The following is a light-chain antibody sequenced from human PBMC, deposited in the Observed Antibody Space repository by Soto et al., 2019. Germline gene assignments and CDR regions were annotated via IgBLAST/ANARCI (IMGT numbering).Light chain of an antibody. Sequence: EIVMTQSPATLSVSPGERATLSCRASQSVSSNLAWYQQKPGQAPSLLLYGASTRAAGIPARFSGSGSGTTFTLTISSLQSEDFAVYYCQQYNNWPPLTFGGGTKVEIK. CDR1: QSVSSN. J-gene: IGKJ4*01. V-gene: IGKV3-15*01. CDR3: QQYNNWPPLT. CDR2: GAS.